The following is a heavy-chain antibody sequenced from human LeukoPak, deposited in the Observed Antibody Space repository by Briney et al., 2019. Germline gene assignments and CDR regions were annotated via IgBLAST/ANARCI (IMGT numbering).Heavy chain of an antibody. CDR1: GFTFSNYA. Sequence: GGSLRLSCAASGFTFSNYAMHWVRQAPGKGLEWVAAISYDGRNKQYADSAKGRFTISRDNSKNTLYLQTNSLRAEDTAVYYCARGQFRLHSYDGSTFDYWGQGTLVSVSS. J-gene: IGHJ4*02. V-gene: IGHV3-30*04. CDR2: ISYDGRNK. D-gene: IGHD3-22*01. CDR3: ARGQFRLHSYDGSTFDY.